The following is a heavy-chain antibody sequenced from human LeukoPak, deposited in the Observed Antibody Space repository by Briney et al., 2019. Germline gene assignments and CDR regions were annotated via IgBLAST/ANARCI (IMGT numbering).Heavy chain of an antibody. CDR3: AKDPNTGYSSSWYSYFDY. Sequence: GGSLRLSCAASGFTFSSYSMNWVRQAPGKGLEWVSSISSSSAYIYYADSVKGRFTISRDNSKNSLYLQMNSLRTEDTALYYCAKDPNTGYSSSWYSYFDYWGQGTLVTVSS. CDR1: GFTFSSYS. V-gene: IGHV3-21*04. J-gene: IGHJ4*02. D-gene: IGHD6-13*01. CDR2: ISSSSAYI.